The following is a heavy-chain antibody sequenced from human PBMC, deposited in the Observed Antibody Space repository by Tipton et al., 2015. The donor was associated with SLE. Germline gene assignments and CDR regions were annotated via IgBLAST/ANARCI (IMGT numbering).Heavy chain of an antibody. J-gene: IGHJ4*02. CDR2: INYSGST. CDR3: ARGVLDF. Sequence: TLSLTCTVSGGSSRGHYWNWVRQPPGQGLEWIGNINYSGSTKYNPSLKSRVTISVDTSKNQFSLKLSSVTAADTAVYYCARGVLDFWGQGMLVTVSS. CDR1: GGSSRGHY. V-gene: IGHV4-59*11.